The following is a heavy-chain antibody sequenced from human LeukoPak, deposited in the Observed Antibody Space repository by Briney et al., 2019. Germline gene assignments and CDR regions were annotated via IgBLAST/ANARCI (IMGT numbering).Heavy chain of an antibody. D-gene: IGHD3-22*01. CDR2: IIPIFGTA. CDR1: GGTFSSYA. V-gene: IGHV1-69*13. Sequence: SVKVSCKASGGTFSSYAISWVRQAPGQGLEWMGGIIPIFGTADYAQKFQGRVTITADESTSTAYMELSSLRSEDTAVYYCARDLEGFYDSTNTWDYWGQGTLVTVSS. CDR3: ARDLEGFYDSTNTWDY. J-gene: IGHJ4*02.